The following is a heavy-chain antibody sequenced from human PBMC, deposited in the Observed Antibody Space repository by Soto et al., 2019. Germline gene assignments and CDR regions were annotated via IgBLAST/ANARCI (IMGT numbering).Heavy chain of an antibody. D-gene: IGHD2-8*02. Sequence: ASVKVSCKSSGYIFTNFYLHWVRQAPGQGLEWMGVIFPNGDRTSYAQSFQGRVTMTRDTSTSTDQMELSSLTCEDTAVYFCAREAPSTGAFDIWGQGTMVTVSS. CDR2: IFPNGDRT. V-gene: IGHV1-46*01. CDR3: AREAPSTGAFDI. J-gene: IGHJ3*02. CDR1: GYIFTNFY.